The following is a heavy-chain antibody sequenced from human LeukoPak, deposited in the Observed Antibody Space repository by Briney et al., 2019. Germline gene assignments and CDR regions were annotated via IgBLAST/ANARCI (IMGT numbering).Heavy chain of an antibody. CDR3: ARYCSSTSCYASFDS. Sequence: SETLSLTCTVSGGSITNSYWNWIRQPPGKGLEWTGYIYYGETTNPNPSLKGRVTMSVDTSKNQFSLKLTSVTAADTAIYYCARYCSSTSCYASFDSWGQGTLVTVSS. D-gene: IGHD2-2*01. CDR1: GGSITNSY. CDR2: IYYGETT. J-gene: IGHJ4*02. V-gene: IGHV4-59*01.